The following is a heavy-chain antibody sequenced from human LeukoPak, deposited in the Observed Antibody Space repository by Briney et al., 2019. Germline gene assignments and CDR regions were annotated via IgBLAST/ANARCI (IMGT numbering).Heavy chain of an antibody. Sequence: GGSLRLSCVVSGFTFSNYAMNWVRQAPGKGLEWVSVISGSGDRTFYADSVKGRFTISRDNSKNTLYLQMNSLRAEDTAVYYCAKDPNPMVRGLVANWFDPWGQGTLVTVSS. J-gene: IGHJ5*02. V-gene: IGHV3-23*01. CDR3: AKDPNPMVRGLVANWFDP. CDR2: ISGSGDRT. D-gene: IGHD3-10*01. CDR1: GFTFSNYA.